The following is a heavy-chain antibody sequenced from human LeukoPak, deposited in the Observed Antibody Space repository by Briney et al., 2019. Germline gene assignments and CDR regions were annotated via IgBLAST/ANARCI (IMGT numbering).Heavy chain of an antibody. J-gene: IGHJ4*02. V-gene: IGHV3-23*01. CDR2: ISGSGDNT. D-gene: IGHD6-19*01. CDR3: AKRSGYTTGWFFDF. CDR1: GFSYSSYA. Sequence: GGSLKLSCAASGFSYSSYAMSWVRQAPGKGLEWVSSISGSGDNTYYAESVKGRFTISRDNSKNTLFLQMNSLRAEDTAVFYCAKRSGYTTGWFFDFWGQGTLVTVSS.